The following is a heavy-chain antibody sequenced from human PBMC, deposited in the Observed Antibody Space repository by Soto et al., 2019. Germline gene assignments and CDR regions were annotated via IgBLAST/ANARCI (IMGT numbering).Heavy chain of an antibody. CDR1: RVAFSKFI. D-gene: IGHD6-19*01. V-gene: IGHV1-69*01. CDR2: IIPILGTA. CDR3: AKVRYSSPMGYYYGMDV. J-gene: IGHJ6*02. Sequence: QAQLEQSGGEVKKPGSSVKVSCKASRVAFSKFIVTWVRQAPGLGLEWVGGIIPILGTANYAQKFQGRATITADESTSTSYMEVNNLRSEDTAVYYCAKVRYSSPMGYYYGMDVWGQGTTVTVSS.